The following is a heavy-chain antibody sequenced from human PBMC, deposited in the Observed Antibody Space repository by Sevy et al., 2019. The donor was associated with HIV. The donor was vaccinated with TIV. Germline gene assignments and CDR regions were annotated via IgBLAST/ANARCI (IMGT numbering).Heavy chain of an antibody. D-gene: IGHD6-13*01. CDR1: GYTFTSYG. CDR3: ARDLYSSSWYVSYFDY. Sequence: ASVKVSCKASGYTFTSYGISWVRQAPGQGLEWMGWISAYNGNTNYAQKLQGRVTMTTETSTSTAYMELRSLRSDDTAVYYCARDLYSSSWYVSYFDYWGQGTLVTVSS. CDR2: ISAYNGNT. J-gene: IGHJ4*02. V-gene: IGHV1-18*01.